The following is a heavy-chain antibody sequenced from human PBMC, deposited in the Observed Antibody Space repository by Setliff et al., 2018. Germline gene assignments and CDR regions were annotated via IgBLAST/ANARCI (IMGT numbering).Heavy chain of an antibody. CDR3: ARSRYTSRWYEMSAMDV. CDR2: ISYDGINK. Sequence: GGSLRLSCAASGFTFNTYAMHWVRQAPGKGLEWLAVISYDGINKYYADSVRGRFTISRDNSKNTLYLQMNSLRPEDTAVYYCARSRYTSRWYEMSAMDVWGKGTTVTVSS. D-gene: IGHD6-13*01. J-gene: IGHJ6*03. CDR1: GFTFNTYA. V-gene: IGHV3-30*01.